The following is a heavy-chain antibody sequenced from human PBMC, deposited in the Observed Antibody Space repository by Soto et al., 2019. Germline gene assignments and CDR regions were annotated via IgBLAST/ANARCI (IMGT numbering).Heavy chain of an antibody. V-gene: IGHV1-2*02. D-gene: IGHD3-9*01. Sequence: FTGYYMHWVRQAPGQGLEWMGWINPNSGGTNYAQKFQGRVTMTRDTSISTAYMELSRLRSDDTAVYYCAKYDILTGYYFDYWGQGTLVTVSS. CDR3: AKYDILTGYYFDY. CDR1: FTGYY. CDR2: INPNSGGT. J-gene: IGHJ4*02.